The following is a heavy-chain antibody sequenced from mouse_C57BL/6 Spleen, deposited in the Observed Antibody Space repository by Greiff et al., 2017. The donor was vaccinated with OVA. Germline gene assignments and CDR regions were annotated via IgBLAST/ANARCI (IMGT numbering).Heavy chain of an antibody. CDR2: IYPRSGNT. J-gene: IGHJ2*01. Sequence: QVQLQQPGAELVKPGASVKVSCKASGYTFTSYWMHWVKQRPGQGLEWIGEIYPRSGNTYYNEKFKGKATLTADKSSSTAYMELRSLTSEDSAVYFCARAEDYYGSSYFDYWGQGTTLTVSS. CDR3: ARAEDYYGSSYFDY. CDR1: GYTFTSYW. V-gene: IGHV1-81*01. D-gene: IGHD1-1*01.